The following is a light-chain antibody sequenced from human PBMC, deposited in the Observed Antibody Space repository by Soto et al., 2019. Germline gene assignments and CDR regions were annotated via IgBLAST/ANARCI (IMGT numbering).Light chain of an antibody. V-gene: IGLV2-14*01. CDR2: EGT. CDR1: SSDIGRYKF. CDR3: SSSTNTNTLVI. J-gene: IGLJ2*01. Sequence: QSALTQPASVSGSPGQSITISCTGTSSDIGRYKFVSWFQQHPGKAPKLMIFEGTNRPSGVSNRFSGSKSGNTASLTISGLQPEDEAIYFCSSSTNTNTLVIFGGGTKLTVL.